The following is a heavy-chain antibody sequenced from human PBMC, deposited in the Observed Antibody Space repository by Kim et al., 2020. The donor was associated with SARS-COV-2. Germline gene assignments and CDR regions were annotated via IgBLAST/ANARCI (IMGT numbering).Heavy chain of an antibody. D-gene: IGHD3-10*01. Sequence: ASVKVSCKASGYTFSNYAVHWVRQAPGQSLEGMGWISAGNGYIECSQKFQGRITFTRDTSASTAYMELSSLSSEDTAMYYCARPVCPYGTCNTGVALTYWGQGTLVAVSS. CDR1: GYTFSNYA. V-gene: IGHV1-3*01. CDR2: ISAGNGYI. J-gene: IGHJ4*02. CDR3: ARPVCPYGTCNTGVALTY.